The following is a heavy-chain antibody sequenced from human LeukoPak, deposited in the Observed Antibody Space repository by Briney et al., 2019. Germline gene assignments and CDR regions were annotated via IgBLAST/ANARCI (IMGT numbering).Heavy chain of an antibody. J-gene: IGHJ5*02. D-gene: IGHD6-13*01. CDR1: GGSISSGDYY. CDR2: IYYSGSI. CDR3: ARGTTAALSP. Sequence: SETLSLTCTVSGGSISSGDYYWSWIRQPPGKGLEWIGYIYYSGSINYNPSLKSRVTISVDTSKNQFSLKLSSVTAADTAVYYCARGTTAALSPWGQGTLVTVSS. V-gene: IGHV4-61*08.